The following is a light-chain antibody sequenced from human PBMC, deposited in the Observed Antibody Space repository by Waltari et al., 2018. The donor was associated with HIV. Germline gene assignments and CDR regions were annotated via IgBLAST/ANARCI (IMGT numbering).Light chain of an antibody. CDR1: SSDIGNSNL. CDR2: EVT. Sequence: QSALTQPASVSGSPGQSISISCTEASSDIGNSNLVSWYQHHTGRAPKLLISEVTKRPSGVSNLFSGSKSGNTASLTISYLQAEDEADYYCCSYASSGTLVVFGGGTRVTVL. CDR3: CSYASSGTLVV. J-gene: IGLJ2*01. V-gene: IGLV2-23*02.